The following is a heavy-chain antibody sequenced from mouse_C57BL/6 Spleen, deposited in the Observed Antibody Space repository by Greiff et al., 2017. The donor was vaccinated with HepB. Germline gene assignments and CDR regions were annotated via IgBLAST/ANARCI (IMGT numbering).Heavy chain of an antibody. CDR3: AREEDYGSSRFAY. CDR2: IYPGSGST. CDR1: GYTFTSYW. Sequence: QVQLQQSGAELVKPGASVKMSCKASGYTFTSYWITWVKQRPGQGLEWIGDIYPGSGSTNYNEKFKSKATLTVDTSSSTAYMQLSSLTSEDSAVYYCAREEDYGSSRFAYWGQGTLVTVSA. J-gene: IGHJ3*01. V-gene: IGHV1-55*01. D-gene: IGHD1-1*01.